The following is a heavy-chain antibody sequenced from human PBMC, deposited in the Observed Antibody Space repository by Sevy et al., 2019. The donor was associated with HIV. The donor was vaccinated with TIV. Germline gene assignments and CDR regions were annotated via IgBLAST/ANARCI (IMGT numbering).Heavy chain of an antibody. CDR3: ARDKGYWFDP. CDR1: GGSISSYY. J-gene: IGHJ5*02. CDR2: IYYSGGT. Sequence: SETLSLTCTVSGGSISSYYWSWIRQPPGKGLEWIGYIYYSGGTNYNPSLKSRVTISVDTSKNQFALKLSSVTAADTAVYYCARDKGYWFDPWGQGTLVTVSS. V-gene: IGHV4-59*01.